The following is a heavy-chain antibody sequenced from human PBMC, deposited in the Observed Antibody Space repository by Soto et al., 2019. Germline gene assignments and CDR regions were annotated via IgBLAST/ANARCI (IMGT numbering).Heavy chain of an antibody. J-gene: IGHJ4*02. V-gene: IGHV3-23*01. CDR2: ISDSGRDA. D-gene: IGHD3-10*01. CDR3: ARGFSAGKGSPPDY. CDR1: GFTFSSYA. Sequence: PGGSLRLSCAAFGFTFSSYALSWVRQAPEKGLEWVSAISDSGRDAYYADSVTGRFTISRDDSKNTVFLQMNSLRAEDTAVYYCARGFSAGKGSPPDYWGQGTLVTVSS.